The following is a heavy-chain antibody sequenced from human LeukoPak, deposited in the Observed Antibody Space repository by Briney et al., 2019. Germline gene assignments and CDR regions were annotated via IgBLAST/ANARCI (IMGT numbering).Heavy chain of an antibody. CDR3: AKDFPHSKYYDILTGYYFHYYGMDV. V-gene: IGHV3-30*18. J-gene: IGHJ6*02. Sequence: GRSLRLSCAASGFAFSSYGMHWVRQAPGKGLEWVAVISYDGSNKYYADSVKGRFTISRDNSKNTLYLQMNSLRAEDTAVYYCAKDFPHSKYYDILTGYYFHYYGMDVWGQGTTVTVSS. CDR2: ISYDGSNK. D-gene: IGHD3-9*01. CDR1: GFAFSSYG.